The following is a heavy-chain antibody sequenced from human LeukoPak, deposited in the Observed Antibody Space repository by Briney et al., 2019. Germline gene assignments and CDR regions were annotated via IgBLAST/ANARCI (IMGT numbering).Heavy chain of an antibody. CDR1: GFTVSSNY. Sequence: GGSLRLSCAASGFTVSSNYMSWVRQAPGKGLEWVSVIYSGGSTYYADSVKGRFTISRDNSKNTLYLQMNSLRAEDTAVYYCARDFTGIAAAGTIGVWFDPWGQGTLVTVSS. CDR3: ARDFTGIAAAGTIGVWFDP. V-gene: IGHV3-66*01. CDR2: IYSGGST. J-gene: IGHJ5*02. D-gene: IGHD6-13*01.